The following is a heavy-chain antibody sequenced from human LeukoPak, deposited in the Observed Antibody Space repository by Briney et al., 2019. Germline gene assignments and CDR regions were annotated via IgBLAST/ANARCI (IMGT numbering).Heavy chain of an antibody. J-gene: IGHJ4*02. CDR2: IIPIFGTA. CDR3: ARGRKNYDFPN. Sequence: GASVKLSCKASGGTFSSYAISWVRQAPGQGLEWMGGIIPIFGTANYTQKFQGRVTITADESTSTAYLELSSLRSEDTAVYYCARGRKNYDFPNWGQGTLVSLST. D-gene: IGHD3-3*01. CDR1: GGTFSSYA. V-gene: IGHV1-69*13.